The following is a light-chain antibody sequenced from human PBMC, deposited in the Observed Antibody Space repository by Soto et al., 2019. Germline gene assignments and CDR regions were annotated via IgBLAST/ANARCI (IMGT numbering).Light chain of an antibody. V-gene: IGLV2-14*01. CDR3: SSYTSTHVV. Sequence: QAVVTQPASVSGSPGQSITISCTGTSSDVGAYKYVSWYQQHPGKAPKLIIYDVSNRPSGVSNRFSGSKSGNTASLTISGLQAEDEADYYCSSYTSTHVVFGGGTKLTVL. CDR2: DVS. CDR1: SSDVGAYKY. J-gene: IGLJ2*01.